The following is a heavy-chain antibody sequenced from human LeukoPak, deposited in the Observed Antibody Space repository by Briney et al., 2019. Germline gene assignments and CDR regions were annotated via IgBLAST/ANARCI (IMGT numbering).Heavy chain of an antibody. V-gene: IGHV3-64*02. J-gene: IGHJ4*02. CDR2: ISPDGGTT. CDR1: GFTFSSYS. Sequence: GGSLRLSCAASGFTFSSYSMNWVRQAPGKGLEYVSAISPDGGTTYYADSVKGRFTISRDNSKNTLYLQMGSLRAEDMAVYYCARVLPGGSCYDYWGQGTLVTVSS. D-gene: IGHD2-15*01. CDR3: ARVLPGGSCYDY.